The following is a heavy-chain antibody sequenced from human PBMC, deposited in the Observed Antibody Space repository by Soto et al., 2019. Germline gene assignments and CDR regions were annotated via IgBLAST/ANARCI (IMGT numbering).Heavy chain of an antibody. CDR3: TGLVEQKSGYSDY. Sequence: GGSLRLSCTASGFTFGDYAMSWFRQAPGKGLEWVGFIRSKAYGGTTEYAASVKGRFTISRDDSKSIAYLQMNSLKTEGTAVYYCTGLVEQKSGYSDYWGQGTLVTVSS. CDR2: IRSKAYGGTT. V-gene: IGHV3-49*03. J-gene: IGHJ4*02. CDR1: GFTFGDYA. D-gene: IGHD1-26*01.